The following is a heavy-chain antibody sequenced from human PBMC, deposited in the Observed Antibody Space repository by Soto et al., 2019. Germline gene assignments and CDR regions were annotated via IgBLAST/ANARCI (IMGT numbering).Heavy chain of an antibody. CDR1: GFTFSSYA. D-gene: IGHD1-26*01. CDR3: AKGVLRWELPRANWFDP. Sequence: GGSLRLSXAASGFTFSSYAMSWVRQAPGKGLEWASAISGSGGSTYYADSVKGRFTISRDNSKNTLYLQMNSLRAEDTAVYYCAKGVLRWELPRANWFDPWGQGTLVTVSS. V-gene: IGHV3-23*01. CDR2: ISGSGGST. J-gene: IGHJ5*02.